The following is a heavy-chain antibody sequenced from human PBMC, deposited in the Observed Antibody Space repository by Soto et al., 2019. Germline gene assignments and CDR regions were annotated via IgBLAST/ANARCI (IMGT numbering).Heavy chain of an antibody. J-gene: IGHJ5*02. Sequence: SVKVSCKASGGTFSSYAISWVRQAPGQGLEWMGGIIPIFGTANYAQKFQGRVTITADESTSTAYMELSSLRSEDTAVYYCARDFPPYANWFDPWGQGTLVTVSS. CDR1: GGTFSSYA. V-gene: IGHV1-69*13. CDR3: ARDFPPYANWFDP. CDR2: IIPIFGTA. D-gene: IGHD2-2*01.